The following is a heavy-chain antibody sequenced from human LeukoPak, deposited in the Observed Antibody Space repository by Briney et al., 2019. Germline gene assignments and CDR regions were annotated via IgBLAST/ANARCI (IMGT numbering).Heavy chain of an antibody. CDR1: GYTFTSYD. CDR3: ARVTEQLSWGYFDY. Sequence: ASVKVSCKASGYTFTSYDINWVRQATGQGLEWMGWMNPNSGNTGYAQKFQGRVTITRNTSISTAYMELSSLRSEDTAVYYCARVTEQLSWGYFDYWGQGTLVTVSS. D-gene: IGHD6-13*01. J-gene: IGHJ4*02. CDR2: MNPNSGNT. V-gene: IGHV1-8*03.